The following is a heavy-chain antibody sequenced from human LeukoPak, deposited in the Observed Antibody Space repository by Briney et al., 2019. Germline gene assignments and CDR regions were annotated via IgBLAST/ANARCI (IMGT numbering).Heavy chain of an antibody. CDR2: VFASGGT. J-gene: IGHJ4*02. Sequence: SETLFLTCSVSGGSISNYYWSWIRQPAGKGLEWIGRVFASGGTNYNPSLKSRVIMSVDRSKNQFSLNLSSVTVADTAMYYCARVRDHFDGSGYSPTFDYWGQGTLVSVSS. CDR1: GGSISNYY. V-gene: IGHV4-4*07. CDR3: ARVRDHFDGSGYSPTFDY. D-gene: IGHD3-22*01.